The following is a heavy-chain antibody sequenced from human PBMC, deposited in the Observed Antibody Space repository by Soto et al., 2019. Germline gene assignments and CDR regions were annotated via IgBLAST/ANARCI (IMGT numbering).Heavy chain of an antibody. CDR2: IDWDGVQ. CDR3: ARMCPLLGSGTTLGASRLDS. D-gene: IGHD1-26*01. Sequence: ESGPTLVNPTETLTLTCNISGFSLTATGMCVSWIRQPPGKALEWLALIDWDGVQYYSTSLKNRVTISRDTSRKQVVLTVANLGPVDTATYYCARMCPLLGSGTTLGASRLDSWGQGTLVTVSS. V-gene: IGHV2-70*01. CDR1: GFSLTATGMC. J-gene: IGHJ4*02.